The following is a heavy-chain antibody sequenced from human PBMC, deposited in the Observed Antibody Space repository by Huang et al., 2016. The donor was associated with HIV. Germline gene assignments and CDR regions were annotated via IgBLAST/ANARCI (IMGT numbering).Heavy chain of an antibody. D-gene: IGHD1-1*01. CDR1: GGSFSDYY. V-gene: IGHV4-34*02. CDR3: ARARQGDQLEQSNYFDF. J-gene: IGHJ4*02. Sequence: QVQLQQWGAGLLKPSETLSLTCAVYGGSFSDYYWSWIRQSPEKGLEWSGEINHSESTNFNPSLKSRVTLSVDTSKNQFSLKLTSVTAADTAVYYCARARQGDQLEQSNYFDFWGQGTLVTVSS. CDR2: INHSEST.